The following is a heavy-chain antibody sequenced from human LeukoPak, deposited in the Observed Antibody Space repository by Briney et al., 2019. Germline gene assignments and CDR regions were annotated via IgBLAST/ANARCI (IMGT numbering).Heavy chain of an antibody. V-gene: IGHV3-7*01. CDR2: INQVGTET. Sequence: ETLSLTCAVYGGSFSGYYWSWVRQAPGKGLEWVANINQVGTETFYVDSVKGRFTTSRDNAKNSLYLQMSSLRAEDTAVYYCAQLLLRGPTAWGQGTLVTVSS. CDR3: AQLLLRGPTA. CDR1: GGSFSGYY. J-gene: IGHJ4*02. D-gene: IGHD2-15*01.